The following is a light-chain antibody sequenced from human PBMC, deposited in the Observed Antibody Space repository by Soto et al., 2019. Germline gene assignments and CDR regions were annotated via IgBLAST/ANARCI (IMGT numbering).Light chain of an antibody. CDR2: GAS. J-gene: IGKJ1*01. CDR3: QQYNNWPRT. Sequence: EILMTQSPATLSVSPGETVTFSCRASRSVSNRLAWYQHKPGQAPRLLISGASNGATGIPPKFSGSGSGTEFTLTVDSLQSDDIAVYYCQQYNNWPRTFGQGTKV. V-gene: IGKV3-15*01. CDR1: RSVSNR.